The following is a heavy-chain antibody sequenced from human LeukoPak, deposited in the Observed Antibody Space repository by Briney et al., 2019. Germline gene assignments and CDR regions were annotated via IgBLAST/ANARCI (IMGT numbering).Heavy chain of an antibody. CDR1: GGSISSGSYY. CDR2: IYTSGST. V-gene: IGHV4-61*02. J-gene: IGHJ2*01. D-gene: IGHD6-19*01. CDR3: ARDSGGWYNWYFGL. Sequence: SQTLSLTCTVSGGSISSGSYYWSWIRQPAGKGLEWIGRIYTSGSTNYNPSLKSRVTISVDTSKNQFSLKLSSVTAADTAVYYCARDSGGWYNWYFGLWGRGTLVTVSS.